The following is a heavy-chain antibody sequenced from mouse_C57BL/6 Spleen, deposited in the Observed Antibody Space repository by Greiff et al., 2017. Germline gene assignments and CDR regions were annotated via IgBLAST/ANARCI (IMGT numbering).Heavy chain of an antibody. J-gene: IGHJ2*01. Sequence: VQLKQSGAELVRPGASVKLSCTASGFNIKDDYMHWVKQRPEQGLEWIGWIDPENGDTEYASKFQGKATITADTSSNTAYLQLSSLTSEDTAVYYCTTLNYYGSSYGYWGQGTTLTISS. CDR1: GFNIKDDY. CDR2: IDPENGDT. CDR3: TTLNYYGSSYGY. D-gene: IGHD1-1*01. V-gene: IGHV14-4*01.